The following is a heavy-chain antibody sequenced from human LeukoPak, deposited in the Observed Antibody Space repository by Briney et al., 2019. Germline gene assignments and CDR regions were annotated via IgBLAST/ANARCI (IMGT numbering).Heavy chain of an antibody. J-gene: IGHJ4*02. CDR2: LGGTNGYT. D-gene: IGHD2-2*01. CDR3: AKVPSSCDACDFDF. V-gene: IGHV3-23*01. Sequence: GGSLRLSCLPSGFTFSYYAMSWVRQPPGKGLERVSSLGGTNGYTYYADSVKGRFSISRDNSKNTLYLQMNSLRAEDTALYYCAKVPSSCDACDFDFWGQGTLVTVSS. CDR1: GFTFSYYA.